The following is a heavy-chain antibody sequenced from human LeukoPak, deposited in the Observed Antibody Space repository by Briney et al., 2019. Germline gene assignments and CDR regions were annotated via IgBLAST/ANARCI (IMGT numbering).Heavy chain of an antibody. CDR2: IWFDGSNK. D-gene: IGHD4-17*01. CDR3: ARLFGGVTTFDY. V-gene: IGHV3-33*01. Sequence: GGSLRLSCAASGFSFSTYGMHWVRQAPGKGLEWVAVIWFDGSNKYYADSVKGRFTISRDNTWNSLFLDLSSLRADDTAMYFCARLFGGVTTFDYWGQGALVTVSS. CDR1: GFSFSTYG. J-gene: IGHJ4*02.